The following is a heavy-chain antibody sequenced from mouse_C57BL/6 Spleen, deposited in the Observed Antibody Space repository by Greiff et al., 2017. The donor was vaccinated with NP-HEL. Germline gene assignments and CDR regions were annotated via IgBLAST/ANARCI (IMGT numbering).Heavy chain of an antibody. CDR3: ARYISNYGYFDV. D-gene: IGHD2-5*01. Sequence: EVKLQESGPGLAKPSQTLSLTCSVTGYSITSYYWNWIRKFPGNKLEYMGYISYSGSTYYNPSLKSRISITRDTSKNQYYLQLNSVTTEDTATYYCARYISNYGYFDVWGTGTTVTVSS. CDR1: GYSITSYY. CDR2: ISYSGST. J-gene: IGHJ1*03. V-gene: IGHV3-8*01.